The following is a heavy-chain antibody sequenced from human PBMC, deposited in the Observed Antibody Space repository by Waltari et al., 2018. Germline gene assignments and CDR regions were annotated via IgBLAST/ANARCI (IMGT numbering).Heavy chain of an antibody. D-gene: IGHD2-2*02. J-gene: IGHJ4*02. V-gene: IGHV1-69*01. CDR1: GYTFTGYY. CDR2: IIPIFGTA. Sequence: QVQLVQSGAEVKKPGASVKVSCKASGYTFTGYYMHWVRQAPGQGLEWMGGIIPIFGTANYAQKFQGRVTITADESTSTAYMELSSLRSEDTAVYYCARSLVVPAAIPVNFDYWGQGTLVTVSS. CDR3: ARSLVVPAAIPVNFDY.